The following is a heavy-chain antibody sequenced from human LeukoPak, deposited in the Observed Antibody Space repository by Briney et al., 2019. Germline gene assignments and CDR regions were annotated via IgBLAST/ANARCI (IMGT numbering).Heavy chain of an antibody. CDR2: IYYSGST. CDR3: ARSPMYYYDSSGYYVF. Sequence: PSETLSLTCTVSGGSISSSSYYWGWIRQPPGKGLEWIGSIYYSGSTNYNPSLKSRVTISVDTSKKQFSLKLSSVTAADTAVYYCARSPMYYYDSSGYYVFGGQGTLVTVSS. D-gene: IGHD3-22*01. CDR1: GGSISSSSYY. J-gene: IGHJ4*02. V-gene: IGHV4-39*07.